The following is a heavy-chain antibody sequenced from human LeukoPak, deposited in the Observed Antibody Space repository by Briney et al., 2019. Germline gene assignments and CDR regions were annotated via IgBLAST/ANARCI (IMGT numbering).Heavy chain of an antibody. CDR1: VDSISGYY. CDR2: MYYSGNT. V-gene: IGHV4-59*01. D-gene: IGHD2-2*01. Sequence: SETLSLTCTVSVDSISGYYWSWIRQPPGKGLEWIGYMYYSGNTNYNPSLKSRLTTSLDTSKNQFSLKLSSVTAADTAVYYCARGRGSTSCYYFDYWGQGTLVTVSS. J-gene: IGHJ4*02. CDR3: ARGRGSTSCYYFDY.